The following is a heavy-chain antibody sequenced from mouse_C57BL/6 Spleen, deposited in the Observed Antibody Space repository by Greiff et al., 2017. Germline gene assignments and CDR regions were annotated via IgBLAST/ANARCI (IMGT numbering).Heavy chain of an antibody. CDR1: GYSFTGYY. D-gene: IGHD1-1*01. Sequence: EVQLQQSGPELVKPGASVKISCKASGYSFTGYYMNWVKQSPEKSLEWIGEINPSTGGTSYNQKFKAKATLTVDKSSSTAYMQLKNLTSEDSAVYYRARSRYGSSYAYFDYWGQGTTLTVSS. V-gene: IGHV1-42*01. CDR3: ARSRYGSSYAYFDY. CDR2: INPSTGGT. J-gene: IGHJ2*01.